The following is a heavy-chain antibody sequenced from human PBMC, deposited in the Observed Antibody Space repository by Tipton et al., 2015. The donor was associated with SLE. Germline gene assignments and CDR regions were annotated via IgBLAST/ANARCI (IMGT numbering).Heavy chain of an antibody. J-gene: IGHJ3*01. V-gene: IGHV7-4-1*02. CDR2: INTNTGNP. CDR3: ARDPRASDSLDV. Sequence: QLVQSGSELKKPGASVRVSCKSFGYSFINYAVNWVRQAPGQGLEWMGWINTNTGNPTYAQDLTGRFVFSLDTSATTTYLQINNLKPEDTAVYYCARDPRASDSLDVWGQGTMVTVSS. CDR1: GYSFINYA.